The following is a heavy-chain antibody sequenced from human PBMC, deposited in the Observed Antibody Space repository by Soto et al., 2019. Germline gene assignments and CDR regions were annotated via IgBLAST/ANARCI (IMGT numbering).Heavy chain of an antibody. CDR2: ISAYNGNT. V-gene: IGHV1-18*04. CDR3: ARDIVYYYDSSGYIFDY. Sequence: GASVKVSCKASGYTFTSYGISWVRQAPGQGLEWMGWISAYNGNTNYAQKLQGRVTMTTDTSTSTAYMELRSLRSDDTAVYYCARDIVYYYDSSGYIFDYWGQGTLVTVSS. D-gene: IGHD3-22*01. J-gene: IGHJ4*02. CDR1: GYTFTSYG.